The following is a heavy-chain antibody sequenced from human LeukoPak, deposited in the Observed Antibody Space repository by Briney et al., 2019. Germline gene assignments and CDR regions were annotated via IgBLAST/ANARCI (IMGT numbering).Heavy chain of an antibody. D-gene: IGHD2-2*01. CDR3: AKLIPPVDCSGTSCYGFDY. CDR1: GFGFGNSW. J-gene: IGHJ4*02. V-gene: IGHV3-23*01. Sequence: SLRLSCAASGFGFGNSWRRWARQAPGKGLEWVSTVTADGVSTYYADSVRGRFTISRDNSKNTVHLQMNSLRAEDTAVYYCAKLIPPVDCSGTSCYGFDYWGQGTLVTVSS. CDR2: VTADGVST.